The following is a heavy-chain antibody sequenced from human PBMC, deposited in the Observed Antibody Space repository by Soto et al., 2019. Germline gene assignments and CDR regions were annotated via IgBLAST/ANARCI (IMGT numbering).Heavy chain of an antibody. CDR1: GYTFTSYG. J-gene: IGHJ4*02. CDR3: ARAYSSGLAAY. D-gene: IGHD6-19*01. V-gene: IGHV1-18*01. Sequence: GASGKVCCKASGYTFTSYGISWVRQAPGQGLEWMGWIRAYNGNTNYAQKLQGRVTMTTDTSTSTAYMELRSLRSDDTAVYYWARAYSSGLAAYWGQGTPVIVSS. CDR2: IRAYNGNT.